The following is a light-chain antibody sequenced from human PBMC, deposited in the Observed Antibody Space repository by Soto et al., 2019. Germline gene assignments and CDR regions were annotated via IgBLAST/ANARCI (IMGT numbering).Light chain of an antibody. Sequence: QSVLTQPASVSGSPGQSITISCTGTSSVVGGYNYVSWYQQHPGKAPKLMIYDVSNRPSGVSNRFSGSKSGNTASLTISGLQAEDEADYYCSSYTSSSTLEFGGGTKVTVL. CDR2: DVS. V-gene: IGLV2-14*01. CDR1: SSVVGGYNY. CDR3: SSYTSSSTLE. J-gene: IGLJ3*02.